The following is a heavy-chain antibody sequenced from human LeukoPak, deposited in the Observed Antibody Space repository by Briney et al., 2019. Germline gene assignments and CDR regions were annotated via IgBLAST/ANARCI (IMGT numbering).Heavy chain of an antibody. Sequence: SETLSLTCAVYGGSFSGYYWSWIRQPPGKGLEWIGEINHSGSTNHNPSLKSRVTISVDTSKNQFSLKLSSVTAADTAVYYCARFDASSSWYLDYWGQGTLVTVSS. D-gene: IGHD6-13*01. CDR3: ARFDASSSWYLDY. CDR1: GGSFSGYY. J-gene: IGHJ4*02. V-gene: IGHV4-34*01. CDR2: INHSGST.